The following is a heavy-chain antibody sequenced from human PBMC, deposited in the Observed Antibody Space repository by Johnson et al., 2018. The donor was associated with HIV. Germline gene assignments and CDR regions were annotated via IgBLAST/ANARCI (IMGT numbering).Heavy chain of an antibody. D-gene: IGHD7-27*01. V-gene: IGHV3-30*04. J-gene: IGHJ3*02. CDR1: GFTFSSYA. Sequence: QVQLVESGGGVVRPGGSLRLSCAASGFTFSSYAMHWVRQAPGKGLEWVAVISYDGSNKYYVDSVKGRFTISRDNSKNTLYLQMNSLRPGETAVYYCVRDAGPEGFHPWGAFDIWGQGTMVTVSS. CDR2: ISYDGSNK. CDR3: VRDAGPEGFHPWGAFDI.